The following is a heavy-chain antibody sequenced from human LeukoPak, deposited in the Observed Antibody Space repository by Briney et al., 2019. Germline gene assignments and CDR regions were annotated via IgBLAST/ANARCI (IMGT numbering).Heavy chain of an antibody. D-gene: IGHD3-3*01. CDR1: GGSISSYY. CDR2: IYYSGST. CDR3: ASSVEGYYYYYMDV. J-gene: IGHJ6*03. Sequence: SETLSLTCTVSGGSISSYYWSWIRQPPGKGLEWIGYIYYSGSTNYNPSLKSRVTISVDTSKNQFSLKLSSVTAADTAVYYCASSVEGYYYYYMDVWSRGATVTISS. V-gene: IGHV4-59*01.